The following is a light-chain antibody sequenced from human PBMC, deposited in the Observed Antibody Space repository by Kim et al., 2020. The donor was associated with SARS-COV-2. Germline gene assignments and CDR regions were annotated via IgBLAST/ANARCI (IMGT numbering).Light chain of an antibody. J-gene: IGLJ3*02. V-gene: IGLV3-21*04. CDR3: QVWDSTSDNQV. CDR1: NIETKS. Sequence: SYELTQPPSVSVAPGKTARITCGGYNIETKSVHWYQQKPGQAPVLVIYYDTDRPSGIPERFSGSNSGNTATLIISRVEAGDEADYFCQVWDSTSDNQVFGGGTQLTVL. CDR2: YDT.